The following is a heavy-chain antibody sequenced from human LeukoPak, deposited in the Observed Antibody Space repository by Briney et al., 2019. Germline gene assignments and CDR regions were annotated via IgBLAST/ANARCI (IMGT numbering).Heavy chain of an antibody. CDR3: AKQMVERPHYYYMDV. V-gene: IGHV3-30*02. CDR1: GVIFSSFG. Sequence: GGSLRLSCAASGVIFSSFGMHWVRQAPGKGLEWGAFIQDGESNKFYADSVKGRFTISRDNSKNTLFLQMNSLRPEDTALYYCAKQMVERPHYYYMDVWGKGTTVTVSS. J-gene: IGHJ6*03. D-gene: IGHD2-15*01. CDR2: IQDGESNK.